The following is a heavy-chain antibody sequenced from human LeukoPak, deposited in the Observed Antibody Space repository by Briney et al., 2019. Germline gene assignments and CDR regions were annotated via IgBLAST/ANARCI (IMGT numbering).Heavy chain of an antibody. D-gene: IGHD3-9*01. Sequence: GGSLRLSCAASGFTFSSYAMSWVRQAPGKGLEWVSAISGSVGSTYYADSVKGRFTISRDNSKNTLYLQMNSLRAEDTAVYYCAKDQRYDILTGYFEQDYWGQGTLVTVSS. CDR2: ISGSVGST. CDR1: GFTFSSYA. V-gene: IGHV3-23*01. CDR3: AKDQRYDILTGYFEQDY. J-gene: IGHJ4*02.